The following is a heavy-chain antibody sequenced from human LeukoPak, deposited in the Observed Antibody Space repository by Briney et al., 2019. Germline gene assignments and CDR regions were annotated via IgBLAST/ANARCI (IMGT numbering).Heavy chain of an antibody. J-gene: IGHJ4*02. CDR1: GFTFSSYD. CDR2: IKEDGSEK. CDR3: ARDSSGYQ. D-gene: IGHD3-22*01. Sequence: PGGSLRLSCAASGFTFSSYDMSWVRQAPGKGLEWVANIKEDGSEKYYGDSVKGRFTISRDNAKNSLYLQMNSLRAEDTAVYYCARDSSGYQWGQGTLVTVSS. V-gene: IGHV3-7*01.